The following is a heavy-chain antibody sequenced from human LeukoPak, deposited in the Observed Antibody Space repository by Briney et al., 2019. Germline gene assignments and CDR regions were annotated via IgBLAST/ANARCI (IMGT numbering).Heavy chain of an antibody. CDR3: ARAMTGSYGYLGY. CDR1: EFTFSSYA. D-gene: IGHD5-18*01. Sequence: PGGSLRLSCAASEFTFSSYAMSWVRQAPGKGLESVSVISGTGGSTYYADSVKGRFTISRDNSKNTLYLQMGSLRAEDMAVYYCARAMTGSYGYLGYWGQGTLVTVSS. V-gene: IGHV3-23*01. J-gene: IGHJ4*02. CDR2: ISGTGGST.